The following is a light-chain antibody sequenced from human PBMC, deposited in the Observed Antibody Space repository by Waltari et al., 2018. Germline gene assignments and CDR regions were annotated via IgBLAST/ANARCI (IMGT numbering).Light chain of an antibody. CDR1: DSAVGGYEY. Sequence: QSALTQPRSVSGSPGQSVTIPCTGTDSAVGGYEYVSWYQHPPGKAPKLLIYDVTKRPSGVPDRFSGSKSGNTASLTISGLHGEDEADYYCCSYADNNIYVFGTGTNVAVL. J-gene: IGLJ1*01. CDR3: CSYADNNIYV. V-gene: IGLV2-11*01. CDR2: DVT.